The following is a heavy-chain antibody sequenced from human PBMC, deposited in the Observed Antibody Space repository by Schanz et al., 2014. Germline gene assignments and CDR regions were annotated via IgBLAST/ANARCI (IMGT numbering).Heavy chain of an antibody. CDR3: ARGEANWGQY. D-gene: IGHD7-27*01. CDR2: INTNTGNP. CDR1: GYTFTSSG. V-gene: IGHV7-4-1*02. Sequence: QVQLVQSGAEMKKPGASVRVSCKASGYTFTSSGFSWVRQAPGQGPEWMAWINTNTGNPTYAQGFTGRFVFSLDTSVSTAYLQISFLKADDTAVFFCARGEANWGQYWGQGTLVTVSS. J-gene: IGHJ4*02.